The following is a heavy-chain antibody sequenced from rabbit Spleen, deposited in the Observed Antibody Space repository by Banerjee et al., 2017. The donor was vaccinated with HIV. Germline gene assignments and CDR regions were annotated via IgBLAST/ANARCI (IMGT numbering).Heavy chain of an antibody. CDR1: GFSFSNKAV. CDR2: INAVTGKA. J-gene: IGHJ6*01. V-gene: IGHV1S45*01. CDR3: ARDAGTSFSTYGMDL. D-gene: IGHD8-1*01. Sequence: QEQLVESGGGLVKPEGSLKLSCTASGFSFSNKAVVCWVRQAPGKGLEWIACINAVTGKAVYASWAKGRFTFSKTSSTTVTLQMTSLTAADTATYFCARDAGTSFSTYGMDLWAQAPWSPS.